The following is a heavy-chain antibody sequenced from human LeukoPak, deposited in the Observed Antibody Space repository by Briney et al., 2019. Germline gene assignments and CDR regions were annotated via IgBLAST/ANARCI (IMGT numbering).Heavy chain of an antibody. Sequence: GGSLRLSCAASGFTFSSYAMSWVRQAPGKGLEWVSAISGSGGSTYYADSVKGRFTISRDNSKNTLYLQMNSLRAEDTAVYYCAKSSITMVRGVITDFDYWGQGTLVTVSS. CDR2: ISGSGGST. D-gene: IGHD3-10*01. V-gene: IGHV3-23*01. CDR3: AKSSITMVRGVITDFDY. CDR1: GFTFSSYA. J-gene: IGHJ4*02.